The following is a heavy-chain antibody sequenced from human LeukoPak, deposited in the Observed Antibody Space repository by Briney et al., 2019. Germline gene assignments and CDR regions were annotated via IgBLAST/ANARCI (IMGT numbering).Heavy chain of an antibody. J-gene: IGHJ6*03. V-gene: IGHV3-33*06. CDR1: GFTFSRLG. CDR2: IWHDGSVE. CDR3: AKEGDQFRGYLDA. D-gene: IGHD3-16*01. Sequence: PGGSLRLSCAASGFTFSRLGMQWVRQAPGKGLEWVAMIWHDGSVEEYAASVKGRFTISRDNSRDTLFLQMNRLRDDDTAVYYCAKEGDQFRGYLDAWGKGTTVTVSS.